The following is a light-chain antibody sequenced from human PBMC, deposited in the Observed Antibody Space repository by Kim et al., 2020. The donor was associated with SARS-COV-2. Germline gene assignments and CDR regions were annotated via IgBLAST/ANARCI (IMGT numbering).Light chain of an antibody. V-gene: IGKV1-5*03. Sequence: DIQMTQSPSTLSASIGDRVTITCRASQSVNIWLAWYQQKPGKAPKLLVYETSSLQSGVPSRFSGSGFGTEFTLTITSLQPDDSATYYCQQYYSYTSFGQGTKVDIK. J-gene: IGKJ1*01. CDR2: ETS. CDR3: QQYYSYTS. CDR1: QSVNIW.